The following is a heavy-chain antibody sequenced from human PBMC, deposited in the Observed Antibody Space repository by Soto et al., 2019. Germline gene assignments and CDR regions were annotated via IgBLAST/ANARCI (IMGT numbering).Heavy chain of an antibody. J-gene: IGHJ4*02. CDR1: GGSVSSGSYY. V-gene: IGHV4-61*01. D-gene: IGHD3-22*01. Sequence: QVQLQESGPGLVKPSETLSLTCTVSGGSVSSGSYYWSWIRQPPGKGLEWIGYIYYSGSTNYNPSLKSRVTISVDTSKNPFALKLSSVTAADTAAYYCATEDSSGYLYWGQGTLVTVSS. CDR3: ATEDSSGYLY. CDR2: IYYSGST.